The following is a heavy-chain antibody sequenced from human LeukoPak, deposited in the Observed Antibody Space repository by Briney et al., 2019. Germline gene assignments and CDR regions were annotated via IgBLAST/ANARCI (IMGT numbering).Heavy chain of an antibody. D-gene: IGHD6-19*01. CDR1: GFTFSSYS. J-gene: IGHJ4*02. CDR3: ASGGYDSVEQWLKYFDY. CDR2: ISSSSSYI. V-gene: IGHV3-21*01. Sequence: GGSLRLSCAASGFTFSSYSMNWVRQAPGKGLEWVSSISSSSSYIYYADSVKGRFTISRDNAKNSLYLQMNSLRAEDTAVYYCASGGYDSVEQWLKYFDYWGQGTLVTVSS.